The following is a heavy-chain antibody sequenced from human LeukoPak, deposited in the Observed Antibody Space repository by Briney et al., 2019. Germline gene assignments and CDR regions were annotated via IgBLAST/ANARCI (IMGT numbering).Heavy chain of an antibody. D-gene: IGHD4-23*01. CDR3: ARVVPRYGGNSQDWFDP. CDR2: MNPNSGNT. Sequence: GASVKVSCKASGYTFTSYDINWVRQATGQGLEWMGWMNPNSGNTGYAQEFQGRVTMTRNTSISTAYMELSSLRSEDTAVYYCARVVPRYGGNSQDWFDPWGQGTLVTVSS. CDR1: GYTFTSYD. V-gene: IGHV1-8*01. J-gene: IGHJ5*02.